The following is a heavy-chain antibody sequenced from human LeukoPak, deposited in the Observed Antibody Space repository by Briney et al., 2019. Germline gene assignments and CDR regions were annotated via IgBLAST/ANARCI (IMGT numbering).Heavy chain of an antibody. V-gene: IGHV4-39*07. CDR2: IYYSGST. Sequence: SETLSLTCTVSGGPISSSSYYWGWIRQPPGKGLEWIGSIYYSGSTYYNPSLKSRVTISVDTSKNQFSLKLSSVTAADTAVYYCARTPSGLRGVANWFDPWGQETLVTVSS. D-gene: IGHD3-10*01. J-gene: IGHJ5*02. CDR1: GGPISSSSYY. CDR3: ARTPSGLRGVANWFDP.